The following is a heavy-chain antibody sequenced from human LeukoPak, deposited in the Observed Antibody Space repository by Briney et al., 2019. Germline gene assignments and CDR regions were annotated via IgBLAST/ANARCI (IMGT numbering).Heavy chain of an antibody. Sequence: GGSLRLSCAASGFSFSDYGMHWVRQAPGKGLEWVAFIRYDGSNKYYADSVKGRFTISRDISKNTVYLQMNSLRAEDTAVYYCAKPLIIAATGEFDYWGQGTLVTVSS. CDR1: GFSFSDYG. V-gene: IGHV3-30*02. CDR3: AKPLIIAATGEFDY. J-gene: IGHJ4*02. D-gene: IGHD6-13*01. CDR2: IRYDGSNK.